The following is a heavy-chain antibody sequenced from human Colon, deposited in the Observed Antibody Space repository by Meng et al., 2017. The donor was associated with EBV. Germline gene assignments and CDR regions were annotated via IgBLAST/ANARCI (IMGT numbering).Heavy chain of an antibody. CDR2: VSHPGSA. V-gene: IGHV4-34*01. D-gene: IGHD3-9*01. Sequence: LNPSDPLSLPCTVTGGSVSGYVLSWVLQPPGRGMEWFGEVSHPGSANYNPSLKSRVTISVDASEKQFSLRLTSVTAADSAVYYCARVPTTGYKDHWGQGTLVTVSS. J-gene: IGHJ4*02. CDR1: GGSVSGYV. CDR3: ARVPTTGYKDH.